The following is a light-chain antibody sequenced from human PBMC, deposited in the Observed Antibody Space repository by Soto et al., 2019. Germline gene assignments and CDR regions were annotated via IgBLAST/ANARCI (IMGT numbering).Light chain of an antibody. J-gene: IGLJ1*01. CDR1: SSDFGSYNL. V-gene: IGLV2-23*01. CDR2: EDS. CDR3: CSYAGSSTYV. Sequence: QSALTQPASVSGSPGQSITISCTGTSSDFGSYNLVSWYQQHPGKAPKLMIYEDSTRPSGVSNRFSGSKSGNTASLTISGLQAEDDADYYCCSYAGSSTYVFGTGTKLTVL.